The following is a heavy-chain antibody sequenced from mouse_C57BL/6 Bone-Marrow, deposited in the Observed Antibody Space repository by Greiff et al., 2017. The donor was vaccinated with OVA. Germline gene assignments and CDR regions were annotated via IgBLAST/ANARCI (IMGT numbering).Heavy chain of an antibody. J-gene: IGHJ2*01. CDR1: GYTFTDYY. Sequence: EVQLQQSGPVLVKPGASVKMSCKASGYTFTDYYMNWVKQSHGQSLEWIGVINPYNGGTSYNQKFKGKATLTVDKSSSTAYMELNSLTSEDSAVYYCARQGLFTTVVSDYWGQGTTLTVSS. CDR2: INPYNGGT. D-gene: IGHD1-1*01. CDR3: ARQGLFTTVVSDY. V-gene: IGHV1-19*01.